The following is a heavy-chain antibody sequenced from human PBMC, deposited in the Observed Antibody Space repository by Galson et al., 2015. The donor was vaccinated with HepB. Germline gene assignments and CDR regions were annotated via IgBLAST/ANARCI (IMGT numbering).Heavy chain of an antibody. D-gene: IGHD1-14*01. V-gene: IGHV6-1*01. CDR2: TYYRTKWSD. Sequence: CAISGDSVSRTSASWHWIRQSPPRGLEWLGRTYYRTKWSDDYEVSVSSRISINPDTSKNQVSLHLNSVTPEDTAVYYCARGEHGNRVSLFDPWGQGILVTVSS. J-gene: IGHJ5*02. CDR1: GDSVSRTSAS. CDR3: ARGEHGNRVSLFDP.